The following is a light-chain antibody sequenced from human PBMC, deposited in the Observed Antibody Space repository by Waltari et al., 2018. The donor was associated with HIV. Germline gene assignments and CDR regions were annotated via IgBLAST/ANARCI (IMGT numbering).Light chain of an antibody. Sequence: EVVLTQSPDFLSVAPKEKVTITCRASQSIGSNLHWYQQKPGQSPRLLIKYASQPFSGVPSRFSGSGSGTDFTLTINSPEPEDASTYFCHQSSSLPLTFGGGTKVETK. CDR1: QSIGSN. V-gene: IGKV6-21*01. J-gene: IGKJ4*01. CDR2: YAS. CDR3: HQSSSLPLT.